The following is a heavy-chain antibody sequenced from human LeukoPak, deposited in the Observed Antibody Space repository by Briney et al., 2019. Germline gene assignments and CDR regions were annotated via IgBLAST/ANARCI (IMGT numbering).Heavy chain of an antibody. Sequence: GGSLRLSCAASGFTFSSYGMSWVRQAPGKGLEWVSAISGSGGSTYYADSVKGRFTISRDNSKNTLYLQMNSLRAEDTAVYYCAKIGAAAGTLHFDYWGQGTLVTVSS. CDR1: GFTFSSYG. D-gene: IGHD6-13*01. J-gene: IGHJ4*02. CDR3: AKIGAAAGTLHFDY. V-gene: IGHV3-23*01. CDR2: ISGSGGST.